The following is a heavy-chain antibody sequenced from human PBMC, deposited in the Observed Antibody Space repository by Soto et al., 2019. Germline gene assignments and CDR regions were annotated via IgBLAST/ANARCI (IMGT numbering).Heavy chain of an antibody. V-gene: IGHV3-30*18. J-gene: IGHJ4*02. CDR2: ISYDGSNK. CDR3: AKDLGSIAAAGIDY. CDR1: GFTFSSYG. Sequence: SLRLSCAASGFTFSSYGMHWVRHAPGKGLEWVAVISYDGSNKYYADPVKGRFTISRDNSKNTLYLQMNSLRAEDTAVYYCAKDLGSIAAAGIDYWGKGTLVTVSS. D-gene: IGHD6-13*01.